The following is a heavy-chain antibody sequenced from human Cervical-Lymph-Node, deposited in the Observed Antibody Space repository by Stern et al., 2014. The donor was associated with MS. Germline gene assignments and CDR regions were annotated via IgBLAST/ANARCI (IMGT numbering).Heavy chain of an antibody. V-gene: IGHV1-69*01. CDR2: IIPMFGTA. J-gene: IGHJ6*02. D-gene: IGHD4-17*01. Sequence: QMQLVQSGAEVKKPGSSVKVSCKASGGTLSDYGISWVRQAPGQGLEWMGGIIPMFGTATYAQKFQGRVTITADDSTNTAYMDLSSLTSEDTAVYYCARDGDSSMLGLDVWGQGTTVTVSS. CDR3: ARDGDSSMLGLDV. CDR1: GGTLSDYG.